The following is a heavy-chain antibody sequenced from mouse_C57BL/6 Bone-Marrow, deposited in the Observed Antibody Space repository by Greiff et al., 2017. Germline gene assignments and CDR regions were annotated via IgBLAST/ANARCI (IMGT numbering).Heavy chain of an antibody. CDR1: GYTFTSYW. D-gene: IGHD1-1*01. J-gene: IGHJ3*01. V-gene: IGHV1-59*01. Sequence: VQLQQPGAELVRPGTSVKLSCKASGYTFTSYWMHWVKQRPGQGLEWIGVIDPSDSYTNYNQKFKGKATLTVDTSSSTAYMQLSSLTSEDSAVYYCARGDCGSSYWFAYWGQGTLVTVSA. CDR3: ARGDCGSSYWFAY. CDR2: IDPSDSYT.